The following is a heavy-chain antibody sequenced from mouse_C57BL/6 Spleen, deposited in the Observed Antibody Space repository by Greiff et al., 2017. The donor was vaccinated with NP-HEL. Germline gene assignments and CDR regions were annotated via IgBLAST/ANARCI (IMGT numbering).Heavy chain of an antibody. Sequence: VQLQQPGAELVRPGSSVKLSCKASGYTFTSYWMDWVKQRPGQGLEWIGNIYPSDSETHYNQKFKDKATLTVDKSSSTAYMQLSSLTSEDSAVYYCARWVYDYDGYAMDYWGQGTSVTVSS. CDR3: ARWVYDYDGYAMDY. D-gene: IGHD2-4*01. J-gene: IGHJ4*01. CDR1: GYTFTSYW. V-gene: IGHV1-61*01. CDR2: IYPSDSET.